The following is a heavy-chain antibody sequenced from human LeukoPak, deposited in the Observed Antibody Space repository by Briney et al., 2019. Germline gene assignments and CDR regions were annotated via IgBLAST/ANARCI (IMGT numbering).Heavy chain of an antibody. J-gene: IGHJ5*02. D-gene: IGHD2-2*01. V-gene: IGHV3-21*01. Sequence: GGSLRLSCAASGFTFSTYAMNWVRQAPGKGLEWVSSISTSSRYIYYKDSVRGRFTISRDDAKNSLYLEMNSLRAEDTAVYYCARADCSSSTCYLRRSWFDPWGQGTLVTVSS. CDR3: ARADCSSSTCYLRRSWFDP. CDR1: GFTFSTYA. CDR2: ISTSSRYI.